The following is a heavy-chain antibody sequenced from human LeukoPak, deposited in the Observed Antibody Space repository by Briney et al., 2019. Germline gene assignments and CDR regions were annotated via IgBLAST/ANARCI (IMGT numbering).Heavy chain of an antibody. D-gene: IGHD3-9*01. Sequence: GGSLRLSCAASGFTFSSYGMHWVRQAPGKGLEWVAVIWYDGSNKYYADSVKGRFTITRNNSKNTLYLQMNSLRAEDTAVYYCARDGSGLRYFDWLGFDYWGQGTLVTVSS. CDR3: ARDGSGLRYFDWLGFDY. V-gene: IGHV3-33*01. CDR2: IWYDGSNK. CDR1: GFTFSSYG. J-gene: IGHJ4*02.